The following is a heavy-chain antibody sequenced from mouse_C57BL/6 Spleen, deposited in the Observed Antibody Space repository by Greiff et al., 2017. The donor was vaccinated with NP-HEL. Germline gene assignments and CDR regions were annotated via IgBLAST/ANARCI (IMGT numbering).Heavy chain of an antibody. Sequence: EVMLVESGGGLVQPKGSLKLSCAASGFTFNTYAMHWVRQAPGKGLEWVARIRSKSSNYATYYADSVKDRFTISRDDSQSMLYLQMNNLKTEDTAMYYCVRDRVYYDYDWYFDVWGTGTTVTVSS. V-gene: IGHV10-3*01. J-gene: IGHJ1*03. CDR2: IRSKSSNYAT. CDR1: GFTFNTYA. CDR3: VRDRVYYDYDWYFDV. D-gene: IGHD2-4*01.